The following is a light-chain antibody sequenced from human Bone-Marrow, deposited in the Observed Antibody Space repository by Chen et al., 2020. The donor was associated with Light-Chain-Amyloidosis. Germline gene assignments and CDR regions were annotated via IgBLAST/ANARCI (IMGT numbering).Light chain of an antibody. CDR1: SSDVGGDNH. J-gene: IGLJ1*01. Sequence: QSALTQPASVSGSPGQSITISCTGTSSDVGGDNHVSWYQQHPDKAPKLMIYEVTNRPSWVPNHFSGSKSDNTASLTISGLQTEDEADYFCSSYTSTNTLVFGSGTRVTVL. V-gene: IGLV2-14*01. CDR2: EVT. CDR3: SSYTSTNTLV.